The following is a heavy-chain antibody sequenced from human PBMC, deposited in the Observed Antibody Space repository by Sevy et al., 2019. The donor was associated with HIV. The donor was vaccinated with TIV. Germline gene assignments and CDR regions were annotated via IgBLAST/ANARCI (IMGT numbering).Heavy chain of an antibody. CDR1: GFSFSSYG. Sequence: GGSLRLSCAASGFSFSSYGMHWVRQAPGKGLEWMSYIQYDGSNKDYGDSVKGRFTISRDNSKNTLYLQMNSLRVEDPAVFYCGKEGGGEGGDHWGQGTLVTVSS. CDR3: GKEGGGEGGDH. D-gene: IGHD2-21*01. CDR2: IQYDGSNK. J-gene: IGHJ4*02. V-gene: IGHV3-30*02.